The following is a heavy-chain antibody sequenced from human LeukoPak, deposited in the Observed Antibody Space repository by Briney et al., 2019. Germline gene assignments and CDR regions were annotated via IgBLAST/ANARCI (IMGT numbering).Heavy chain of an antibody. J-gene: IGHJ4*02. D-gene: IGHD6-19*01. CDR1: GGSISNSSYY. CDR3: ARHVGGRFRSGLDY. CDR2: IYYSGTT. Sequence: PSETLSLTCTVSGGSISNSSYYWGWIRQPPGKGLEWIASIYYSGTTYYNPSLKSRVTISVDTSKNQFSLKLSSVTAADTAVYYCARHVGGRFRSGLDYWGQGTLVTVSS. V-gene: IGHV4-39*01.